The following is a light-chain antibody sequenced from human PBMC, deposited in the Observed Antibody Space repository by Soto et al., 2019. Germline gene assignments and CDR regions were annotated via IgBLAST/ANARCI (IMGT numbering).Light chain of an antibody. CDR2: GAS. Sequence: EIVLTQSPGTLSLSPGERATLSCRASQSVSSSYLAWYQQKPGQAPRLLLYGASSRATGIPDRFSGSGSGTDFSLTIIRLEPEDFAVYYCQQYGSSPLVTFGQGTRLEMK. J-gene: IGKJ5*01. V-gene: IGKV3-20*01. CDR1: QSVSSSY. CDR3: QQYGSSPLVT.